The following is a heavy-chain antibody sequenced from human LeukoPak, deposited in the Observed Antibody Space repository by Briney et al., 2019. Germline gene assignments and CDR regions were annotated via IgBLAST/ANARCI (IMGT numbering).Heavy chain of an antibody. CDR2: INHSGST. V-gene: IGHV4-34*01. D-gene: IGHD6-19*01. CDR1: GGSFSGYY. Sequence: SETLSLTCAVYGGSFSGYYWSWLRQPPGKGLEWIGEINHSGSTNYNPSLKSRVTISVDTSKNQFSLKLSSVTAADTAVYYCAVARYSSGWYVNWGQGTLVTVSS. CDR3: AVARYSSGWYVN. J-gene: IGHJ4*02.